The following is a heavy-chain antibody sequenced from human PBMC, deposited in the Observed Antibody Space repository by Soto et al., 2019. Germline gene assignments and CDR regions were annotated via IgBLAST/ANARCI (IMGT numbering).Heavy chain of an antibody. CDR3: AINWDTTSSSSSH. J-gene: IGHJ4*02. CDR2: ISGSGGST. CDR1: GFTFTTYA. Sequence: EVQLLESGGGLVQPGGSQRLSCAASGFTFTTYAMSWVRQAPGKGLEWVSAISGSGGSTYYADSVKGRFTISRDNSKNTLYLQMHSLRAEDTAVYYCAINWDTTSSSSSHWGQGTLVTVSS. D-gene: IGHD6-6*01. V-gene: IGHV3-23*01.